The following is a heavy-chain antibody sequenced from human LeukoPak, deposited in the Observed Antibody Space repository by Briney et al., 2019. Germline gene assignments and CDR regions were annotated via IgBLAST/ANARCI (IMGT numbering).Heavy chain of an antibody. CDR1: GGSISSSSYY. V-gene: IGHV4-39*01. D-gene: IGHD1-26*01. J-gene: IGHJ4*02. Sequence: SETLSPTCTVSGGSISSSSYYWGWIRQPPGKGLEWIGSIYYSGSTYYNPSLKSRVTISVDTSKNQFSLKLSSVTAADTAVYYCARSSVGATYLDYWGQGTLVTVSS. CDR3: ARSSVGATYLDY. CDR2: IYYSGST.